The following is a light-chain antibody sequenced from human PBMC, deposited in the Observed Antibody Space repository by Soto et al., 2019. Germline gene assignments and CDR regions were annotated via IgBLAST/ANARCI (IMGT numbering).Light chain of an antibody. J-gene: IGKJ2*01. V-gene: IGKV3-20*01. CDR3: QQYGSSPYT. CDR1: QSVSSSS. CDR2: GAS. Sequence: EIVLTQSPGTLSLSPGERATLSCRASQSVSSSSLAWYQQKPGQAPRLLIYGASSRATGIPDRLSGSGSGTDFTLTISRLEPEDFAVYYCQQYGSSPYTFGQGTKLEIK.